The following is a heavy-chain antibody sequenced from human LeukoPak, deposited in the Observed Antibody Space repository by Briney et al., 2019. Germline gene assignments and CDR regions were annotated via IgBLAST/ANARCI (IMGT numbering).Heavy chain of an antibody. D-gene: IGHD1-26*01. CDR2: INPNSGGT. V-gene: IGHV1-2*02. CDR3: ARDHGYSGSYEPINYFDC. J-gene: IGHJ4*02. Sequence: ASVKVSCKASGYTFTGYYMHWVRQAPGQGLEWMGWINPNSGGTNYAQKFQGRVTMTRDTSISTAYMELSRLRSDDTAVYYCARDHGYSGSYEPINYFDCWGQGTLVTVSS. CDR1: GYTFTGYY.